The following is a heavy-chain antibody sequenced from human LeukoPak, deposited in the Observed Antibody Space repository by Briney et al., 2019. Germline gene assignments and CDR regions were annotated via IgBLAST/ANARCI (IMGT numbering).Heavy chain of an antibody. J-gene: IGHJ4*03. Sequence: TSETLSLTCGVYGGSLSGYYWTWIRQPPGKGPEWIASIFHTGSTYYNPSLKSRVTISVDTSNNQFSLRLNSVTAADTALYYCARETEKQWQYWGQGTVVTVSS. CDR2: IFHTGST. V-gene: IGHV4-34*12. CDR3: ARETEKQWQY. CDR1: GGSLSGYY. D-gene: IGHD6-19*01.